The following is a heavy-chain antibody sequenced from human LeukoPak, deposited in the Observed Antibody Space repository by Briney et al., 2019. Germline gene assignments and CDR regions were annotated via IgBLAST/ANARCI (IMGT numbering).Heavy chain of an antibody. D-gene: IGHD4-23*01. J-gene: IGHJ4*02. CDR2: ISGSGGNT. Sequence: GGSLRLSCAASGFTFSSYAMSWVRQAPGKGLEWVSSISGSGGNTYYADSVKGRFTISRDSSKNTLYMQMNSLRAEDTAVYYCAKLVTHFDYWGQGTLVTVSS. CDR3: AKLVTHFDY. CDR1: GFTFSSYA. V-gene: IGHV3-23*01.